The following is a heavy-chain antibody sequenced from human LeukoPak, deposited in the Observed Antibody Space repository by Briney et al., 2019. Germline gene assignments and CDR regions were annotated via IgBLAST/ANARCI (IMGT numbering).Heavy chain of an antibody. D-gene: IGHD2-15*01. Sequence: SETLSLTCTVSGDSFSLYYWSWIRQPAGKGLEWIGHIYASGSTNYNPSLKSRVTMSVDTSKNQFSLRLSSVTAADTAVYYCASTLESNNWFDPWGQGTLVTVSS. V-gene: IGHV4-4*07. CDR3: ASTLESNNWFDP. CDR1: GDSFSLYY. J-gene: IGHJ5*02. CDR2: IYASGST.